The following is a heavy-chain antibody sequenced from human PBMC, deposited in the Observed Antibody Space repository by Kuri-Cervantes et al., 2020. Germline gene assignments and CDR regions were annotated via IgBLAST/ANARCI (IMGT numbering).Heavy chain of an antibody. J-gene: IGHJ4*02. CDR2: IKEDGSEN. CDR1: GFTFSSYW. CDR3: ARGYSNSYEGNFDY. Sequence: SLKTSSAAAGFTFSSYWISWVRQAPGKGLEWVANIKEDGSENYYVDSVEGRFTISRDNAKNSLYLQMNSLRAEDTAVYYCARGYSNSYEGNFDYWGQGTLVTVSS. D-gene: IGHD6-6*01. V-gene: IGHV3-7*04.